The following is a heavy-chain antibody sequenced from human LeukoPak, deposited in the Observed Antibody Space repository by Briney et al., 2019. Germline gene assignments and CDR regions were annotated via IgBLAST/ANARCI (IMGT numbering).Heavy chain of an antibody. D-gene: IGHD2-15*01. CDR1: GYTFTSYG. V-gene: IGHV1-18*01. CDR3: ARVYSGYCSGGSCFNDY. J-gene: IGHJ4*02. CDR2: ISAYNGNT. Sequence: ASVKVSCNASGYTFTSYGISWVRQAPGQGLEWMGWISAYNGNTNYAQKLQGRVTMTTDTSTSTAYMELRSLRSDDTAVYYCARVYSGYCSGGSCFNDYWGQGTLVTVSS.